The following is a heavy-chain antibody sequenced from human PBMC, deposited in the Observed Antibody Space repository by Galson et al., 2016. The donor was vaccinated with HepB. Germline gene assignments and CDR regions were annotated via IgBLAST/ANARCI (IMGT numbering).Heavy chain of an antibody. Sequence: SLRLACAASGFSLSNSGMSWVRQAPGRGLEWVSGITRSGDAPHYADFVKGRFTISRDNSKNTLYLYMNNLTAGDTAIYYCGKHGGFDYWGQGALVTVSS. CDR1: GFSLSNSG. V-gene: IGHV3-23*01. J-gene: IGHJ4*02. CDR2: ITRSGDAP. D-gene: IGHD3-16*01. CDR3: GKHGGFDY.